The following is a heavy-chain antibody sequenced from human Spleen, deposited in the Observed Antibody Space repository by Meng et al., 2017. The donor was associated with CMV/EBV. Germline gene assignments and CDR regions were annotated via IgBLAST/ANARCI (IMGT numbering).Heavy chain of an antibody. CDR3: ARVFTVVGHYAMDV. J-gene: IGHJ6*02. CDR2: ISNSGNTT. D-gene: IGHD2-2*01. Sequence: GESLKISCAASGFTFRSYEMNWVRQAPGKGLEWVSDISNSGNTTFYADSVKGRFTVSRDNAKKSVYLQMNSLRVEDTAVYYCARVFTVVGHYAMDVWGQGTTVTVSS. V-gene: IGHV3-48*03. CDR1: GFTFRSYE.